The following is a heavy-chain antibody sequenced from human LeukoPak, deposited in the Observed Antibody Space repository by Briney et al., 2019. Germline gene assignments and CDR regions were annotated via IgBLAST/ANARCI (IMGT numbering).Heavy chain of an antibody. Sequence: GESLKISCKGSGYSFTTYWIGWVRQMPGKGLEWMGIIYPGDSDTRYSPSFQGQVTTSADKSVSTAYLQWSSLKASDTALYYCARGDVATLDYWGQGTLVTVSS. V-gene: IGHV5-51*01. CDR2: IYPGDSDT. CDR1: GYSFTTYW. D-gene: IGHD5-12*01. CDR3: ARGDVATLDY. J-gene: IGHJ4*02.